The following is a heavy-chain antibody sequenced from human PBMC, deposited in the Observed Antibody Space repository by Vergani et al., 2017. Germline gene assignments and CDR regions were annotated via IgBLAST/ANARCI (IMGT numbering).Heavy chain of an antibody. CDR2: IYTSGST. J-gene: IGHJ5*02. Sequence: QVQLQESGPGLVKPSQTLSLTCTVSGGSISSGSYYWRWIRQPAGKGLEWIGRIYTSGSTNYNPSLKSRVTMSVDTSKNQFSLKLSSVTAADTAVYYCARAGRGIAARPFDPWGQGILVTVSS. D-gene: IGHD6-6*01. V-gene: IGHV4-61*02. CDR3: ARAGRGIAARPFDP. CDR1: GGSISSGSYY.